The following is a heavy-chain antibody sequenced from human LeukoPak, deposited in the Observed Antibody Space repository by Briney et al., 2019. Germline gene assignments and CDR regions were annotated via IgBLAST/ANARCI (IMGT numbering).Heavy chain of an antibody. Sequence: GGSLRLSCAASGFTFSSYAMSWVRQAPGKGLEWVSTVSDTGGKIFYADSVKGRFTISSDNSKNSLFLQMNSLSVEDTAIYYCAKGGGMQFDYWGQGTLLTVSS. CDR2: VSDTGGKI. D-gene: IGHD4-23*01. CDR1: GFTFSSYA. J-gene: IGHJ4*02. CDR3: AKGGGMQFDY. V-gene: IGHV3-23*01.